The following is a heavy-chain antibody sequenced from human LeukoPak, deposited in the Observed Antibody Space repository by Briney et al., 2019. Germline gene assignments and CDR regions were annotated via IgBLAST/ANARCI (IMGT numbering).Heavy chain of an antibody. J-gene: IGHJ3*01. V-gene: IGHV4-61*02. D-gene: IGHD5-24*01. CDR2: IYASENT. CDR3: ASYREAYDLYPHGLDV. Sequence: SETLSLTCSVSGASVSTTAYFWNWIRQPAGEGLEWIGRIYASENTHYNPSLKSRVTMSLDTSKNQFSLTMNSVTAADSAVYFCASYREAYDLYPHGLDVWGRGTVVTVSS. CDR1: GASVSTTAYF.